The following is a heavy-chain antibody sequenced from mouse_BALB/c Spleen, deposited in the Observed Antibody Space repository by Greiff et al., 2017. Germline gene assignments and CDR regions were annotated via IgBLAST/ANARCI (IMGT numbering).Heavy chain of an antibody. D-gene: IGHD2-3*01. CDR1: GFTFSSYG. CDR3: ARDGYYNGYFDV. Sequence: EVMLVESGGGLVQPGGSLKLSCAASGFTFSSYGMSWVRQTPDKRLELVATINSNGGSTYYPDSVKGRFTISRDNAKNTLYLQMSRLKSEDTAMYYCARDGYYNGYFDVWGEGTTVTVSS. J-gene: IGHJ1*01. V-gene: IGHV5-6-3*01. CDR2: INSNGGST.